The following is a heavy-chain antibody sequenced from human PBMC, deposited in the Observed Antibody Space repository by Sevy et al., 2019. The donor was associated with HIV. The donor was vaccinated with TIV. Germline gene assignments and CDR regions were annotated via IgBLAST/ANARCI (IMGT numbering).Heavy chain of an antibody. J-gene: IGHJ6*02. Sequence: ASVKVSCKASGYTFTDDYLHWVRQAPGQGLEWMARVYPNSGGTNYARKFQGRVTMTRETSISTAYMELSRLRFDETAVHYCAGDGGGGTTNSGMDVWGQGTTVTVSS. CDR2: VYPNSGGT. D-gene: IGHD1-7*01. CDR1: GYTFTDDY. V-gene: IGHV1-2*06. CDR3: AGDGGGGTTNSGMDV.